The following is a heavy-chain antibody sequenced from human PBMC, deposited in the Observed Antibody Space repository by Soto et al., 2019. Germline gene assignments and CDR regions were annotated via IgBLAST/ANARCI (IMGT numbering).Heavy chain of an antibody. J-gene: IGHJ4*02. D-gene: IGHD3-3*01. V-gene: IGHV3-23*01. CDR3: AKDRDFWSGYYRDFDY. CDR1: GFTFSSYA. Sequence: GGSLRLSCAASGFTFSSYAMSWVRQAPGKGLEWVSAISGSGGSTYYADSVKGRFTISRDNSKNTLYLQMNSLRAEDTAVYYCAKDRDFWSGYYRDFDYWGQGTLVTVSS. CDR2: ISGSGGST.